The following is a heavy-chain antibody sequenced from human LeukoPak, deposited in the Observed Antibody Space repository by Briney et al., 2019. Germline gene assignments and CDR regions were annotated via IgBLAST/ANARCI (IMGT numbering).Heavy chain of an antibody. CDR3: GKVGGNSNS. V-gene: IGHV4-31*03. D-gene: IGHD4-23*01. CDR2: IHNSRGT. CDR1: GGSITSDIFY. Sequence: SQTLSLTCTVSGGSITSDIFYWTCIRQHPGKGLEWIGSIHNSRGTSYNPSLESRLTISVDTSENQFFLKMSYVTAADTAMYCCGKVGGNSNSWGQGTLVTVSS. J-gene: IGHJ5*02.